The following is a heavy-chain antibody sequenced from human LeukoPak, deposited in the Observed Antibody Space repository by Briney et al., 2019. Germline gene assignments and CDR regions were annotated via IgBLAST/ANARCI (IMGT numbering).Heavy chain of an antibody. J-gene: IGHJ4*02. D-gene: IGHD5-12*01. CDR1: GGSISSGGYY. CDR3: ARVRGGYVFHFDY. V-gene: IGHV4-31*03. Sequence: SETLSLTCTVSGGSISSGGYYWSWIRQRPGKGLEWIGYIYYSGSTYYNPSLKSRVTISVDTSKNQFSLKLSSVTAADTAVYYCARVRGGYVFHFDYWGQGTLVTVSS. CDR2: IYYSGST.